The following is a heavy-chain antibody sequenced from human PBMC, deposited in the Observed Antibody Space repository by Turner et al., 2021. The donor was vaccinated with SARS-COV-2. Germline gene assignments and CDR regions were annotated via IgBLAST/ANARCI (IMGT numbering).Heavy chain of an antibody. Sequence: QLQLQESGPGLVKPSETLSLTCTVSGGSISSSSYYWGWIRQPPGKGLEWIGNIYYSGSTYYTPSLKSRVTISVDTSKNQFSLKLSSVTAADTAVYYCARLSRLLPNNWFDPWGQGTLVTVSS. V-gene: IGHV4-39*01. J-gene: IGHJ5*02. CDR3: ARLSRLLPNNWFDP. CDR2: IYYSGST. CDR1: GGSISSSSYY. D-gene: IGHD3-22*01.